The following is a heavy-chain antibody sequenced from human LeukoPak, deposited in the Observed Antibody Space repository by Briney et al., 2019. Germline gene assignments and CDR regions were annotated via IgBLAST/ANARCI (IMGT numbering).Heavy chain of an antibody. J-gene: IGHJ1*01. D-gene: IGHD4-17*01. CDR2: VIPIFGTA. V-gene: IGHV1-69*05. CDR1: GGTFSSYA. CDR3: ARDYGDPNAEYFQH. Sequence: SVKVSCKASGGTFSSYAISWVRQAPGQGLEWMGRVIPIFGTANYAQKFQGRVTITRNTSISTAYMELSSLRSEDTAVYYCARDYGDPNAEYFQHWGQGTLVTVSS.